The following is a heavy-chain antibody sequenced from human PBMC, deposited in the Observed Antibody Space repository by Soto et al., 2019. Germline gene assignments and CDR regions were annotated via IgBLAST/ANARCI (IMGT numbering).Heavy chain of an antibody. D-gene: IGHD2-2*01. Sequence: WETLSLPCTVSAGSISSYYSRWTRQPPGKGLEWIGYIYYSGSTNYNPSLKSRVTISVHTSKSQFSLKLSSVTTADTAVYYCARGYCSSTSCYVCDYWGQGTLVTVS. CDR3: ARGYCSSTSCYVCDY. V-gene: IGHV4-59*01. CDR1: AGSISSYY. CDR2: IYYSGST. J-gene: IGHJ4*02.